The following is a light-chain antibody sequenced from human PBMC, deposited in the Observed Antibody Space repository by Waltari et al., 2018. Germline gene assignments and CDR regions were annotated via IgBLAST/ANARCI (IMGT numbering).Light chain of an antibody. V-gene: IGLV3-21*01. J-gene: IGLJ2*01. CDR2: YGS. Sequence: SYVLTQPPSVSVAPAKTANITCGGNKIGDKSVPWYQHRPGQAPVLVIYYGSDRPSGIPERFSGSNSGNTATLTISRAEVGDEATYYCHVWDNESDHPVFGGGTKLTVL. CDR3: HVWDNESDHPV. CDR1: KIGDKS.